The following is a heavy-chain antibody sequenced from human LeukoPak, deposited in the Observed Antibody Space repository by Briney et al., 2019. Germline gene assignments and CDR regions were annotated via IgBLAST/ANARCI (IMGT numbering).Heavy chain of an antibody. D-gene: IGHD2-2*01. Sequence: GGSQSLFCAAWGFPLSPYGMHWARHARGRGREGVTIISYDGYDKEYADSVGGRFTISRHNSKHTLYLQMNSLRGEDTAVYYCAKSTAPAGYYLDYWGQGILVSASS. V-gene: IGHV3-30*18. CDR3: AKSTAPAGYYLDY. CDR2: ISYDGYDK. CDR1: GFPLSPYG. J-gene: IGHJ4*02.